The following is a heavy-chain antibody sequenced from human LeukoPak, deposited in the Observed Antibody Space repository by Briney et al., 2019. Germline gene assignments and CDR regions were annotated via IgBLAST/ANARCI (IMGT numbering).Heavy chain of an antibody. J-gene: IGHJ4*02. V-gene: IGHV3-53*01. CDR1: GFTVSSNY. CDR2: IHSGGGT. D-gene: IGHD6-19*01. CDR3: ARDTVAGTEDY. Sequence: GGSLRLSCAASGFTVSSNYMTWVRQAPGKGLEWVSVIHSGGGTHYADSVKGRFTISTDNSKTTLYLQMNSLRAEDTAVYYCARDTVAGTEDYWGQGTLVTVSS.